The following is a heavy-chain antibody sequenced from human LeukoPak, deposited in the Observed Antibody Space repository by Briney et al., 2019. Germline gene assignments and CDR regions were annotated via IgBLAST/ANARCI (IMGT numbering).Heavy chain of an antibody. V-gene: IGHV3-66*01. CDR3: ARDSSTVVTYAFDI. CDR1: GFTVSSNY. J-gene: IGHJ3*02. D-gene: IGHD4-17*01. CDR2: IYSGGST. Sequence: GGSLRLSCAASGFTVSSNYMSWVRQAPGKGLEWVSVIYSGGSTYYADSVKGRFTISRDNSKNTLYLQMNSLRAKDTAVYYRARDSSTVVTYAFDIWGQGTMVTVSS.